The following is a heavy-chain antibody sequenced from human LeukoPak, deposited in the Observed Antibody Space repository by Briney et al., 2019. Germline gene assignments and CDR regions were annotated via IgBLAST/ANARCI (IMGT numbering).Heavy chain of an antibody. J-gene: IGHJ4*02. Sequence: GGSLRLSCAASGFTFSSYSMNWVRQAPGKGLEWVSSISSSSSYIYYADSVKGRFTISRDNAKNSLYLQMNSLRAEDTAVYYCASTIFGVVTRWYWGQGTLVTVSS. CDR1: GFTFSSYS. CDR2: ISSSSSYI. D-gene: IGHD3-3*01. CDR3: ASTIFGVVTRWY. V-gene: IGHV3-21*01.